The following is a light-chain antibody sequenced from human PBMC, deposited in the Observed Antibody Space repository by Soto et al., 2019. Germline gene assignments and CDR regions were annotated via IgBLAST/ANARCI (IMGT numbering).Light chain of an antibody. Sequence: DIQMTQSPSSLSASVGDRVTITCRASQGISNYLAWYQQKPGKVPKLLIYAASTLQSGVPSRFSCRGSGTDFTLTISSLQPEDVANYYCQKYNSAPWTFGQGTKVEIK. J-gene: IGKJ1*01. CDR3: QKYNSAPWT. CDR1: QGISNY. V-gene: IGKV1-27*01. CDR2: AAS.